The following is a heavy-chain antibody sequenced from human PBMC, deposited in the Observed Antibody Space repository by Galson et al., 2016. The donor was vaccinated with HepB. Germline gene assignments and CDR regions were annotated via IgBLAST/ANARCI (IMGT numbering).Heavy chain of an antibody. CDR3: ARSREYFGSGSYLDY. V-gene: IGHV3-33*01. Sequence: SLRLSCAASGFNFISYGMHWVRQAPGKGLEWVAVTWFDGNYKDYAESVKGRITVSRDNTKNTLSLQLDSLRAEDTVVYHCARSREYFGSGSYLDYWGQGTLVIVSS. J-gene: IGHJ4*02. D-gene: IGHD3-10*01. CDR1: GFNFISYG. CDR2: TWFDGNYK.